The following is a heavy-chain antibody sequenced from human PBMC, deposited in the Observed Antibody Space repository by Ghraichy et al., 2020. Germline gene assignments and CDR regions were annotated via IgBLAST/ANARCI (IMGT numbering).Heavy chain of an antibody. Sequence: GGSLRLSCAASGFTFSSYSMNWVRQAPGKGLEWVSYISSSSSTIYYADSVKGRFTISRDNAKNSLYLQMNSLRDEDTAVYYCAREAPTPPLWFGELSRDYYYGMDVWGQGTTVTVSS. CDR2: ISSSSSTI. V-gene: IGHV3-48*02. CDR3: AREAPTPPLWFGELSRDYYYGMDV. D-gene: IGHD3-10*01. CDR1: GFTFSSYS. J-gene: IGHJ6*02.